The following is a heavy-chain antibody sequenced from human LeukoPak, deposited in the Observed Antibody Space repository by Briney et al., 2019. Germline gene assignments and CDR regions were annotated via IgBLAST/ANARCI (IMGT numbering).Heavy chain of an antibody. J-gene: IGHJ2*01. CDR2: IYYSGGT. V-gene: IGHV4-39*02. CDR1: GGSISSSSYY. D-gene: IGHD6-13*01. Sequence: SETLSLTCTVSGGSISSSSYYWGWIRQPPGKGLEWIGSIYYSGGTYYNPSLKSRVTISVDTSKNQFSLKLNSVTAADTAVYYCAREIVGSSSWYWYFDLWGRGTLVTVSS. CDR3: AREIVGSSSWYWYFDL.